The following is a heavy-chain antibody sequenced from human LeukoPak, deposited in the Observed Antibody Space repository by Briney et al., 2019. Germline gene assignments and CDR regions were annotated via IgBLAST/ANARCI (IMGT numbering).Heavy chain of an antibody. CDR3: TSPAVVAALPHAFDI. J-gene: IGHJ3*02. CDR2: IKSKLDGEIT. V-gene: IGHV3-15*01. CDR1: RFTFINAW. Sequence: GGSLRLSCAAYRFTFINAWMTWVRQVPGKGLEWVGRIKSKLDGEITEFAAAVSGRFTISRDDSKEMMFLQMDSLKTEDTAVYYCTSPAVVAALPHAFDIWGQGTMVTVSS. D-gene: IGHD2-15*01.